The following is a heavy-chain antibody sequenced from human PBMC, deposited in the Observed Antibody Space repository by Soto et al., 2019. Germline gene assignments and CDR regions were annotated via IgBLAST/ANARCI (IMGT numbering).Heavy chain of an antibody. V-gene: IGHV3-53*01. CDR2: LYDIDGS. D-gene: IGHD1-1*01. CDR1: GFTISGKKY. Sequence: DVQLVESGGGLIQPGESLRLSCAAFGFTISGKKYVAWVRQAPGKWLEWVSALYDIDGSFYADSVKGRFTTSSDSSKTTVYLQMNDLRPADTAVYYCATWHEREHAYDVWGLGTTVTVSS. J-gene: IGHJ3*01. CDR3: ATWHEREHAYDV.